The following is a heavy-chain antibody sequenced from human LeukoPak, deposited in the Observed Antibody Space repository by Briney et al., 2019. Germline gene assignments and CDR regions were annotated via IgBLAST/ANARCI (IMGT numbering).Heavy chain of an antibody. Sequence: WASVKVSCKVSGYTLTELSMHWVRQAPGKGLEWMGGFDPEDGETIYAQKFQGRVTMTEDTSTDTAYMELSSLRSEDTAVYYCATAQPRYSSGWYGYFDYWGQGTLVTVSS. CDR3: ATAQPRYSSGWYGYFDY. V-gene: IGHV1-24*01. J-gene: IGHJ4*02. CDR2: FDPEDGET. D-gene: IGHD6-19*01. CDR1: GYTLTELS.